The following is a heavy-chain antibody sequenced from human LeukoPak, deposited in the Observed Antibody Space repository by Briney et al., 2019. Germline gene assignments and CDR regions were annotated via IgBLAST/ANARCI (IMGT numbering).Heavy chain of an antibody. Sequence: SETLSLTCTVSGGSISSYYWSWIRQPPGKGLEWIGYISYSGSTNYNPSLKSRVTISVDTSKKQFSLKLSSVTAADTAVYYCAGWLGVSSSFDYWGQGTLVTVSS. V-gene: IGHV4-59*01. CDR2: ISYSGST. CDR1: GGSISSYY. CDR3: AGWLGVSSSFDY. D-gene: IGHD6-6*01. J-gene: IGHJ4*02.